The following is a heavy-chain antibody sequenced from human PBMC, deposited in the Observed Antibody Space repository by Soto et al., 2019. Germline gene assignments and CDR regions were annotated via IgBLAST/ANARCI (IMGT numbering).Heavy chain of an antibody. Sequence: QVLLQPWGAGLLKSSETLFLTCAVYGGSFSGYYWTWIRQPPGKGLEWIGEINHSGSTNYTPSLKSRATISVDTSKNQFSLKLNSVTAADTAVYYCARVGSSTLFYYYYYMDVWGKGTPVTVSS. CDR3: ARVGSSTLFYYYYYMDV. J-gene: IGHJ6*03. CDR1: GGSFSGYY. D-gene: IGHD6-13*01. CDR2: INHSGST. V-gene: IGHV4-34*01.